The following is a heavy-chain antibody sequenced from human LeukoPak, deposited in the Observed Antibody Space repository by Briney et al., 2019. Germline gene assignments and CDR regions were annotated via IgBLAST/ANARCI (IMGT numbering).Heavy chain of an antibody. CDR1: GFTFRDYY. CDR3: ARVGPIVVVPAATPYLEYNWFDP. V-gene: IGHV3-11*01. D-gene: IGHD2-2*01. Sequence: GGSLRLSCAASGFTFRDYYMSWIRQAPGKGLEWVSYISSSGSTIYYADSVKGRFTISRDNAKNSLYLQMNSLRAEDTAVYYCARVGPIVVVPAATPYLEYNWFDPWGQGTLVTVSS. J-gene: IGHJ5*02. CDR2: ISSSGSTI.